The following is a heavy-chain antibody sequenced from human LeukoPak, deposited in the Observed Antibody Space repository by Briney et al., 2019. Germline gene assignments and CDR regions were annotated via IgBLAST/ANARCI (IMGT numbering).Heavy chain of an antibody. D-gene: IGHD1-26*01. CDR1: GGSISSSSYY. V-gene: IGHV4-39*07. Sequence: SETLSLTCTVSGGSISSSSYYWGWLRQPPGKGLKWIGSIYYSGSTYYNPSLKSRVTISVDTSKNQFSLKLSSVTAADTAVYYCARDQASGWNYFDYWGQGTLVTVSS. CDR3: ARDQASGWNYFDY. CDR2: IYYSGST. J-gene: IGHJ4*02.